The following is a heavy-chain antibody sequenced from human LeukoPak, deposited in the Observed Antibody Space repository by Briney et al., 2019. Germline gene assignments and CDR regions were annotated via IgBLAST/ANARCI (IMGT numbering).Heavy chain of an antibody. CDR1: GGSISSYY. CDR2: IYYSGST. D-gene: IGHD3-10*01. Sequence: TSETLSLICTVSGGSISSYYWSWIRQPPGKGLEWIGYIYYSGSTNYNPSLKSRVTISVDTSKNQFSLKLSSVTAADTAVYYCARVVYYGSGSSISYYFDYWGQGTLVTVSS. J-gene: IGHJ4*02. V-gene: IGHV4-59*01. CDR3: ARVVYYGSGSSISYYFDY.